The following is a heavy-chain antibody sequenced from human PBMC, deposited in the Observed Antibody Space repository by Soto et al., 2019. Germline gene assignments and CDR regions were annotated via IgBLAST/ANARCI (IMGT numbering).Heavy chain of an antibody. V-gene: IGHV1-2*02. D-gene: IGHD3-10*01. CDR2: INPNTGGT. CDR1: GYTFTGYY. CDR3: AREDRYGSGNYDAFAI. Sequence: ASVKGCCKASGYTFTGYYMHWVRQAPGQGLEWMGWINPNTGGTNSAQRFQGRVTMTRDTSISTAYMELSRLTSDDTAVYYCAREDRYGSGNYDAFAIWGQGTMVTVSS. J-gene: IGHJ3*02.